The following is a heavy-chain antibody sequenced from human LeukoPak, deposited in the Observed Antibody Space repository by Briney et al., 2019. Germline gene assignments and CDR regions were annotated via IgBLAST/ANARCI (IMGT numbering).Heavy chain of an antibody. V-gene: IGHV1-2*02. J-gene: IGHJ4*02. CDR2: INPNSGGT. CDR3: ARGGFGVVNRYYFDY. CDR1: GYTFTGYY. Sequence: SSVKVSCKASGYTFTGYYMHWVRQAPGQGLEWMGWINPNSGGTNYAQKLQGRVTMTTDTSTSTAYMELRSLRSDDTAVYYCARGGFGVVNRYYFDYWGQGTLVTVSS. D-gene: IGHD3-3*01.